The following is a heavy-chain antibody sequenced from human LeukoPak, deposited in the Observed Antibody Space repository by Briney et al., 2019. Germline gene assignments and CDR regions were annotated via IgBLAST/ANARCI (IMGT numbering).Heavy chain of an antibody. Sequence: GTSVKVSCKASGYSFTTYHINWVRQASGQGLEWMGWMNPNSGDTGYAQKFQGRVTITRNTSTRTAYMEVSSLKSEDTAVYYCARAYYYGSGNYYFFDYWGRGTLVTVSS. D-gene: IGHD3-10*01. CDR3: ARAYYYGSGNYYFFDY. CDR2: MNPNSGDT. J-gene: IGHJ4*02. V-gene: IGHV1-8*03. CDR1: GYSFTTYH.